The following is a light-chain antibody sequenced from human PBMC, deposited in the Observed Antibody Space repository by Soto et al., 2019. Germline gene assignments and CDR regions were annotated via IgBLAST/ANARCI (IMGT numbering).Light chain of an antibody. Sequence: ETVMTQSPGTLSVSPGETVTLSCRASQCVSSNFSWHKQKPGQDPRLLIYGASNRATGIPARVSGSGSGTEFTLTISSLQSEAFGVYYGQQYNNWPPNTFGQGTRL. CDR3: QQYNNWPPNT. CDR2: GAS. V-gene: IGKV3-15*01. J-gene: IGKJ5*01. CDR1: QCVSSN.